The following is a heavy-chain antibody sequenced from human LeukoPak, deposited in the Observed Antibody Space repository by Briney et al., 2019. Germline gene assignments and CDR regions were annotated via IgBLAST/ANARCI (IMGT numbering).Heavy chain of an antibody. Sequence: SETLSLTCTVSGGSISSSSYYWGWIRQPPGKGLEWIGSIYYSGSTYYNPSLKSRVTISVDTSKNQFSLKLSSVTAADTAVYYCARFGLRSWLHTDYWGQGTLVTVSS. CDR2: IYYSGST. J-gene: IGHJ4*02. CDR3: ARFGLRSWLHTDY. V-gene: IGHV4-39*01. CDR1: GGSISSSSYY. D-gene: IGHD3-22*01.